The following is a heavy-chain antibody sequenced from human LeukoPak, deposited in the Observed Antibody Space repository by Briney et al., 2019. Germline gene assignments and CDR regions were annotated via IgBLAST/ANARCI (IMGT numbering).Heavy chain of an antibody. CDR2: IFHSGST. D-gene: IGHD2-2*01. CDR1: SGSIFNNNW. Sequence: SETLSLTCTVSSGSIFNNNWWSWVRQPPGKGLEWIGQIFHSGSTSYSPSLKSRVTISMDKSKNQISLRLTSVTAADTAVYYCARSPTKRVPEDYWGQGTLVTVSS. CDR3: ARSPTKRVPEDY. J-gene: IGHJ4*02. V-gene: IGHV4-4*02.